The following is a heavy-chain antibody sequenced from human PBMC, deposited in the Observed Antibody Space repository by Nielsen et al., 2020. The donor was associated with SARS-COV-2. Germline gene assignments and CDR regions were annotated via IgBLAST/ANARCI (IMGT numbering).Heavy chain of an antibody. Sequence: GESLKISCAASGFTFSSYSMNWVRQAPGKGLEWVSSISSSSSYIYYADSVKGRFTISRDNAKNSLYLQMNSLRAEDTALYYCAKDRVDYYGMDVWGQGTTVTVS. J-gene: IGHJ6*02. CDR3: AKDRVDYYGMDV. V-gene: IGHV3-21*04. CDR1: GFTFSSYS. D-gene: IGHD2-15*01. CDR2: ISSSSSYI.